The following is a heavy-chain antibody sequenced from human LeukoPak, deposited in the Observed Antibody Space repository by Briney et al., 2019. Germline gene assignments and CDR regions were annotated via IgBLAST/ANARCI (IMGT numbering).Heavy chain of an antibody. CDR3: ARGKTYYDISKDAFDI. V-gene: IGHV4-59*08. D-gene: IGHD3-22*01. CDR1: GGSISTFH. J-gene: IGHJ3*02. CDR2: NHNTGST. Sequence: PSETLSLTCTVSGGSISTFHWSWIRQPPGRGLEWIAFNHNTGSTNYNPSLNSRVTISVDTSKNQFFLNLSSVTAADTAVYYCARGKTYYDISKDAFDIWGQGTMVTVSS.